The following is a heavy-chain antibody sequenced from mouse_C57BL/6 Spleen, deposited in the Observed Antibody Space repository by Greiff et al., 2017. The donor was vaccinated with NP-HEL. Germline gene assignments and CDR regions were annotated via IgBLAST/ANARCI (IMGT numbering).Heavy chain of an antibody. V-gene: IGHV1-53*01. D-gene: IGHD1-1*01. CDR2: INPSNGGT. Sequence: QVQLKQPGTELVKPGASVKLSCKASGYTFTSYWMHWVKQRPGQGLEWIGNINPSNGGTNYNEKFKSKATLTVDKSSSTAYMQLSSLTSEDSAVYYCARERLHGSSSAWFAYWGQGTLVTVSA. CDR1: GYTFTSYW. CDR3: ARERLHGSSSAWFAY. J-gene: IGHJ3*01.